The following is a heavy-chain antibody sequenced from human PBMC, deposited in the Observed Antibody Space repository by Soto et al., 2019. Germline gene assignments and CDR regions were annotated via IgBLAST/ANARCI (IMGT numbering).Heavy chain of an antibody. V-gene: IGHV1-69*06. CDR1: GDTFSTYA. Sequence: QVQLVQSGAEMKKPGSSVMVSCKASGDTFSTYAVSWVRQAPGQGLEWVGGIIPIFGTTSYAQEFQGRVTITADKSTTTPDMVLTSLTSDDTAVYYCAGGYHYG. CDR3: AGGYHYG. CDR2: IIPIFGTT. J-gene: IGHJ6*01.